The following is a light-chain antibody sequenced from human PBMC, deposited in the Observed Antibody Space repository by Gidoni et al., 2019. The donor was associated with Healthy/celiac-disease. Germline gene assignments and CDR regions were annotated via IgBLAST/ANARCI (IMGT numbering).Light chain of an antibody. Sequence: DIQMTQSPPSLSASVGDRVTITCRASQSISSYLNWYQQKPGKAPKLLIYAASSLQSGVPSRFSGSGSGTDFTLTISSLQPEDFATYYCQQSYSTPPWTFXQXTKVEIK. CDR2: AAS. CDR1: QSISSY. V-gene: IGKV1-39*01. CDR3: QQSYSTPPWT. J-gene: IGKJ1*01.